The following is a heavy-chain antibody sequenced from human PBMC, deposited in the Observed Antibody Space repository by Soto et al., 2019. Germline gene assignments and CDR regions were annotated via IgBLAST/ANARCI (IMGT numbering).Heavy chain of an antibody. V-gene: IGHV3-74*01. CDR1: GFTFSSYW. CDR2: INSDGSST. CDR3: ARVSHDFWSGYPPYYFDY. D-gene: IGHD3-3*01. Sequence: PGGSLRLSCAASGFTFSSYWMHWVRQAPGKGLVWVSRINSDGSSTSYADSVKGRFTISRDNAKNTLYLQMNSLRAEDTAVYYCARVSHDFWSGYPPYYFDYWGQGTLVTVSS. J-gene: IGHJ4*02.